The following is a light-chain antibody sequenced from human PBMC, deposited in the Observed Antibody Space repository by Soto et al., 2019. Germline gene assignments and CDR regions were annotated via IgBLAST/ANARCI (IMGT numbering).Light chain of an antibody. CDR2: RNN. J-gene: IGLJ2*01. Sequence: QLVLTQPPSASGTPGQRVTISCSGSRSNIGSNYVYWYLHLPGTAPKLLIYRNNQRPSGVPDRFSGSKSGTSASLAISGLRSEDEADYYCAAWDDSLYVVFGGGTKLTVL. V-gene: IGLV1-47*01. CDR3: AAWDDSLYVV. CDR1: RSNIGSNY.